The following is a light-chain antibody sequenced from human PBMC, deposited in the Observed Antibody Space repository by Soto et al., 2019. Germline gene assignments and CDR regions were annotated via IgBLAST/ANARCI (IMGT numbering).Light chain of an antibody. V-gene: IGLV1-47*01. CDR2: RNN. CDR1: SSNIGSNY. CDR3: AAWDDSLRGVV. J-gene: IGLJ2*01. Sequence: QSVLTQPPSASGTPGLRVTISCSGSSSNIGSNYVYWYQQLPGTAPKLLIYRNNQRPSGVPDRFSGSKSGTSASLAISGLRSEDEADYYCAAWDDSLRGVVFGGGTKVTVL.